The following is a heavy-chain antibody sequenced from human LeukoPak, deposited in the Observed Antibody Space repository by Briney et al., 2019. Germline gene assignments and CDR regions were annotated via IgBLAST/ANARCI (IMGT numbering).Heavy chain of an antibody. J-gene: IGHJ1*01. V-gene: IGHV3-30*02. D-gene: IGHD3-22*01. Sequence: GGSLRLSCAASGFTFSHFGMHWVRQAPGKGLEWVAFIRYDGTNRYYADLGKGRFTISRDNSKNTLYLQMNSLRAEDTAVYYCAKARYYDSSGLGQHWGQGTLVTVSS. CDR2: IRYDGTNR. CDR3: AKARYYDSSGLGQH. CDR1: GFTFSHFG.